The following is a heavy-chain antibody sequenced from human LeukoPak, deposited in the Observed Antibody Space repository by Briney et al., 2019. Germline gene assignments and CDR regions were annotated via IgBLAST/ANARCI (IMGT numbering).Heavy chain of an antibody. J-gene: IGHJ4*02. CDR3: AREVVWDYDYVWGSYRSTAFDY. CDR2: ISSSSSYI. D-gene: IGHD3-16*02. Sequence: GGSLRLSCAASGFTFSSYAMSWVRQAPGKGLEWVSSISSSSSYIYYADSVKGRFTISRDNAKNSLYLQMNSLRAEDTAVYYCAREVVWDYDYVWGSYRSTAFDYWGQGTLVTVSS. V-gene: IGHV3-21*01. CDR1: GFTFSSYA.